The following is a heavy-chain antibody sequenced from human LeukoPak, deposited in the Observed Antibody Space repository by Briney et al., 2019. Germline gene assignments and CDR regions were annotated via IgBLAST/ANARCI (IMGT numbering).Heavy chain of an antibody. V-gene: IGHV3-7*01. J-gene: IGHJ4*02. D-gene: IGHD3-10*01. CDR2: IKQDGTDY. Sequence: PGGSLRLSCAASGFTFSSYAMSWVRQAPGKGLEWVANIKQDGTDYHYVDSVKGRFTISRDNAKNSLYLQMNSLRAEDTALYYCARLRGGAYWGQGTLVTVSS. CDR1: GFTFSSYA. CDR3: ARLRGGAY.